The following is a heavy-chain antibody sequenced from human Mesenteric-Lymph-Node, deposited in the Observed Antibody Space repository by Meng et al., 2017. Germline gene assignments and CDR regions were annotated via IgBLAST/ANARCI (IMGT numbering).Heavy chain of an antibody. CDR3: ARDSDDSSGLDY. CDR2: ISWNSGSI. V-gene: IGHV3-9*03. Sequence: SLKISCAASGFTFDDYAMHWVRQAPGKGLEWVSGISWNSGSIGYADSVKGRFTISRDNSKNTLYLQMGSLRAEDMAVYYCARDSDDSSGLDYWGQGTLVTVSS. CDR1: GFTFDDYA. J-gene: IGHJ4*02. D-gene: IGHD3-22*01.